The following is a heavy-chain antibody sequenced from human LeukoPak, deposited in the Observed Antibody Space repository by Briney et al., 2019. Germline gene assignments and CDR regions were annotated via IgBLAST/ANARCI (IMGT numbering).Heavy chain of an antibody. Sequence: PGGSLRLSCAASGFTFSSYGMHWVRQAPGKGLEWVAVISYDGSNKYYADSVKGRFTTSTANTKNTLYLQMISPRAEDTAVYYCAKDVSILGPYFDYWGQGTLVTVSS. V-gene: IGHV3-30*18. CDR1: GFTFSSYG. J-gene: IGHJ4*02. D-gene: IGHD3-3*01. CDR3: AKDVSILGPYFDY. CDR2: ISYDGSNK.